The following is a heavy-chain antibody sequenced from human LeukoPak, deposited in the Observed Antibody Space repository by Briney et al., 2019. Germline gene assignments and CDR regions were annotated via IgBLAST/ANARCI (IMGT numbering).Heavy chain of an antibody. J-gene: IGHJ5*02. V-gene: IGHV3-11*01. CDR3: ARLLLYSSSWYPDNNWFDR. CDR1: GFTYSDYY. CDR2: ISSSDNTK. D-gene: IGHD6-13*01. Sequence: GGSPRLSCAASGFTYSDYYMSWIRQAPGKGLEGFSYISSSDNTKYYAESVKGRFPISRDNAKNSLYLQMNSLTAEDTAVYYCARLLLYSSSWYPDNNWFDRWGEGTLVTVSS.